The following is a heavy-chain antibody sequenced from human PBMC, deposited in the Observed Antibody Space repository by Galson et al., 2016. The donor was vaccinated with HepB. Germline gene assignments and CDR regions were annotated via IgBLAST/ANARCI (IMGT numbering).Heavy chain of an antibody. J-gene: IGHJ4*02. CDR1: GFTFSNYA. V-gene: IGHV3-23*01. CDR2: ISASGGAT. D-gene: IGHD5-24*01. Sequence: SLRLSCAASGFTFSNYAMTWVRQAPGKGLEGVSTISASGGATYYAGSVKGRFTISRDTSKNTLYPQMNSLRAEDTAIYYCAKGGDGYIRYYDSWGQGTLVTVSS. CDR3: AKGGDGYIRYYDS.